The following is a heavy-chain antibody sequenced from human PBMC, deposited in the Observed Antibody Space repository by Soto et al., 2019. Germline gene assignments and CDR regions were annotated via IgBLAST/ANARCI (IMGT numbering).Heavy chain of an antibody. J-gene: IGHJ4*02. Sequence: ASVKVSCKASGFTFTSSAVQWVRQARGQRLEWIGWIVVGSGNTSYAQKFQERVTITRDMSTSTAYMELSSLRSEDTAVYYCAADPYGDYVYYFDYWGQGTLVTVSS. V-gene: IGHV1-58*01. CDR3: AADPYGDYVYYFDY. CDR2: IVVGSGNT. CDR1: GFTFTSSA. D-gene: IGHD4-17*01.